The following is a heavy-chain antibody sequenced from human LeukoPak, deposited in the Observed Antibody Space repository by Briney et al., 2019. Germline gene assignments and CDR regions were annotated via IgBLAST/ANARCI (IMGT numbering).Heavy chain of an antibody. CDR3: ARDYVWGSSSDY. CDR1: GSLFRDYY. J-gene: IGHJ4*02. V-gene: IGHV3-11*04. CDR2: ILHSSSTI. D-gene: IGHD3-16*01. Sequence: GGCRRLSCAASGSLFRDYYMSWIRHAPGKWLEWVSYILHSSSTIHSADSVRGRFTISRDNAKNSLYLQMNSLRVEDTAVYFCARDYVWGSSSDYWGQGTLVSVSS.